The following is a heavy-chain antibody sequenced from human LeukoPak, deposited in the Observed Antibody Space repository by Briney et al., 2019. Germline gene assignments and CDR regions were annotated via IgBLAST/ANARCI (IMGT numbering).Heavy chain of an antibody. V-gene: IGHV3-30*18. CDR3: AKEEGDY. CDR1: GFTFSSYW. CDR2: ISYDGSNK. Sequence: GGSLRLSCAASGFTFSSYWMSWVRQAPGKGLEWVAVISYDGSNKYYADSVKGRFTISRDNSKNTLYLQMNSLRAEDTAVYYCAKEEGDYWGHGTLVTVSS. J-gene: IGHJ4*01.